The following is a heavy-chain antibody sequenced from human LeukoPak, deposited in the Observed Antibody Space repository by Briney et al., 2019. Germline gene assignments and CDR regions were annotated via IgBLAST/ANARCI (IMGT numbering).Heavy chain of an antibody. V-gene: IGHV4-34*01. Sequence: AETLSRTCAVYGGSFSGYYWSWIRQPPGKGLEWIGEINHSGSTNYNPSLKSRVTISVDTSKNQFSLKLSSVTAADTAVYYCARGGVLRYFDWLFNNWFDPWGQGTLVTVSS. CDR1: GGSFSGYY. CDR3: ARGGVLRYFDWLFNNWFDP. D-gene: IGHD3-9*01. CDR2: INHSGST. J-gene: IGHJ5*02.